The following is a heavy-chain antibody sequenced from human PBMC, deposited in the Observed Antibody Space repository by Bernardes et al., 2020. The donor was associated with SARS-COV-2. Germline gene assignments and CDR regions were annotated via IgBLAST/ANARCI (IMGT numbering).Heavy chain of an antibody. D-gene: IGHD2-2*01. J-gene: IGHJ4*02. Sequence: GRSLRLSCSASGFIFSSYAMHWVRQAPGKGLEYVSAINSNGASIYYADSVKGRFTISRDNSNDTLHLQMTSLRAEDTAVYYCVTRNCSTTSCLFDYWGQGTLVTVSS. CDR2: INSNGASI. CDR3: VTRNCSTTSCLFDY. V-gene: IGHV3-64D*08. CDR1: GFIFSSYA.